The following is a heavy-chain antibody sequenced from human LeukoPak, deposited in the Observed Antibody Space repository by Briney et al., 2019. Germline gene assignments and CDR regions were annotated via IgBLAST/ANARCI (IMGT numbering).Heavy chain of an antibody. V-gene: IGHV1-2*02. Sequence: ASVKVSCKASGYTFTGYYMHWVRQAPGQGLEWMGWINPNSGGTNYAQKFQGRVTMTRDTSISTAYMELSRLRSDDTVVYYCARDPAFYCSGGSCYPYWGQGTLVTVSS. CDR3: ARDPAFYCSGGSCYPY. J-gene: IGHJ4*02. CDR1: GYTFTGYY. D-gene: IGHD2-15*01. CDR2: INPNSGGT.